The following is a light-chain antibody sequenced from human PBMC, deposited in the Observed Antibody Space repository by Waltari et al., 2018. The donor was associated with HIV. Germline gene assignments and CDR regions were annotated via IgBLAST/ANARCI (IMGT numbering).Light chain of an antibody. CDR1: QSVSSSF. CDR3: QQYDTSLGS. Sequence: EVVLTQSPGTLSLSPGERATLSCRASQSVSSSFLAWYQQKPGQAPRLLIYGASNRATGIPDRFSGSGSGTDFTLTINRLEPEDFAVYYCQQYDTSLGSFGQGTKREIK. CDR2: GAS. V-gene: IGKV3-20*01. J-gene: IGKJ2*03.